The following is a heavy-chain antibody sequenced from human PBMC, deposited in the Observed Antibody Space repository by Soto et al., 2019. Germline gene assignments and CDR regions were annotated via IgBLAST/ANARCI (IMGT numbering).Heavy chain of an antibody. Sequence: QVQLVQSGAEIKKPGSSVKVSCQSSGGTFNTYAMNWVRQAPGQGPEWMGDISPMFGAANYAPKFQGRVTITADESPGTSYMQLSSLTSEDTALYFCAREVQVHTPAFVYWGQGTLVTVSS. D-gene: IGHD3-10*01. V-gene: IGHV1-69*19. CDR1: GGTFNTYA. CDR3: AREVQVHTPAFVY. J-gene: IGHJ4*02. CDR2: ISPMFGAA.